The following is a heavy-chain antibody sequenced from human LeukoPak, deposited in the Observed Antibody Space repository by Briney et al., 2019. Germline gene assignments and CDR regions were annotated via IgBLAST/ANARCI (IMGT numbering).Heavy chain of an antibody. CDR1: GYTFTGYY. D-gene: IGHD3-10*01. Sequence: ASVKVSCKASGYTFTGYYMHWVRQAPGQGLEWMGWTNPNSGGTNYAQKFQGRVTMTRDTSISTAYMELSRLRSDDTAVYYCARDLRKEVVRGVIMGYYYGMDVWGQGTTVTVSS. CDR2: TNPNSGGT. V-gene: IGHV1-2*02. J-gene: IGHJ6*02. CDR3: ARDLRKEVVRGVIMGYYYGMDV.